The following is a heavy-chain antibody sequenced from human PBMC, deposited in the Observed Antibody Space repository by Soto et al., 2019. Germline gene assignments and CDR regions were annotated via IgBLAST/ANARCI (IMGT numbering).Heavy chain of an antibody. D-gene: IGHD1-26*01. J-gene: IGHJ6*04. CDR1: GYTFTSYY. CDR3: SRDSQATTMHYYYYYGMDV. V-gene: IGHV1-46*01. Sequence: GARVKVSGTASGYTFTSYYMHLVRHSPGQGLEWMGIINPSGGSTSYAQKFQGRFTMTRDTSTRTVYMELSSLRSEDKAVYYFSRDSQATTMHYYYYYGMDVWGKGTTVTASS. CDR2: INPSGGST.